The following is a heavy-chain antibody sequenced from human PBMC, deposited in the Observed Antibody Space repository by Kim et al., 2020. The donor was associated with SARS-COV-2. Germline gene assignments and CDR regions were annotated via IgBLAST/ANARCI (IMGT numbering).Heavy chain of an antibody. V-gene: IGHV3-33*05. Sequence: GGSLRLSCAASGFTFSSYGMHWVRQAPGKGLEWVAVISYDGSNKYYADSVKGRFAISRDNSKNTLYLQMNSLRAEDTAVYYCARGHVLRYFDWLLLGGMDVWGQGTTVTVSS. CDR1: GFTFSSYG. CDR2: ISYDGSNK. CDR3: ARGHVLRYFDWLLLGGMDV. D-gene: IGHD3-9*01. J-gene: IGHJ6*02.